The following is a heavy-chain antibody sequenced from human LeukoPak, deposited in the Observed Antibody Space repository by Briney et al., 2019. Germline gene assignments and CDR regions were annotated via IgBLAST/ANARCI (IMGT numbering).Heavy chain of an antibody. V-gene: IGHV4-59*01. CDR3: AREEGYCSSTSCYYWFDP. J-gene: IGHJ5*02. D-gene: IGHD2-2*01. CDR2: IYYSGST. Sequence: SETLSLTCTVSGGSISSYYWSWIRQPPGKGLEWIGYIYYSGSTNYNPSLKSRVTISVDTSKNQFSLKLSSVTAADTAVYYCAREEGYCSSTSCYYWFDPWGQGTLVTVSS. CDR1: GGSISSYY.